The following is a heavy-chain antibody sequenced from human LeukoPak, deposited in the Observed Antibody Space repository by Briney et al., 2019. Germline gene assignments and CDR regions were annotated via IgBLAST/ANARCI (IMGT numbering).Heavy chain of an antibody. V-gene: IGHV1-3*03. CDR1: GYTFTSYA. Sequence: ASVKVSCKASGYTFTSYAMHWVRQAPGQRLEWMGWINAGNGNTKYSQEFQGRVTITRDTSASTAYMELSSLRSEDMAVYYCAREGEDTMVRGVQYFDYWGQGTLVTVSS. J-gene: IGHJ4*02. CDR3: AREGEDTMVRGVQYFDY. CDR2: INAGNGNT. D-gene: IGHD3-10*01.